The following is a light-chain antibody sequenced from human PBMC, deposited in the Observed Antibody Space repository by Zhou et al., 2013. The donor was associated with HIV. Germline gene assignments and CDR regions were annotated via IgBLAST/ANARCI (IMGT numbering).Light chain of an antibody. V-gene: IGKV3D-15*01. CDR2: GAS. CDR3: QQYSNWPPLS. CDR1: QSISAY. J-gene: IGKJ4*01. Sequence: EIVMTQSPVTLPVSPGERATLSCRASQSISAYLAWYQQKPGQAPRLLIYGASVRATGIPARFSGSGSGTEFTLTISSLQSEDFAVYYCQQYSNWPPLSFGGG.